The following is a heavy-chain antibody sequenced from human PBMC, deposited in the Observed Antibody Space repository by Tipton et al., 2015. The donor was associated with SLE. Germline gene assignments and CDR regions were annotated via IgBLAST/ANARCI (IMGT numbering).Heavy chain of an antibody. J-gene: IGHJ4*02. Sequence: TLSLTCAVSGGSISGYHWSWIRQPPGKGLEWIGCVYNSGSTNYKPSLKSRVTISLDTSKNEFSLNLTSVTAADTAVYYCARGQGLGQLLDYFDYWGLGALVTVSS. CDR2: VYNSGST. V-gene: IGHV4-59*01. CDR3: ARGQGLGQLLDYFDY. D-gene: IGHD3-16*01. CDR1: GGSISGYH.